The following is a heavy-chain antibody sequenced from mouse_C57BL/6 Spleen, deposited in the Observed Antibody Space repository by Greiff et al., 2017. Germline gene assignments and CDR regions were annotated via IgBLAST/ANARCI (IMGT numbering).Heavy chain of an antibody. J-gene: IGHJ3*01. CDR1: GFTFSDYG. CDR3: ARTIYYDYDEEAWFAY. V-gene: IGHV5-17*01. Sequence: DVMLVESGGGLVKPGGSLKLSCAASGFTFSDYGMHWVRQAPEKGLEWVAYISSGSSTIYSADTVKGRFTISRDNAKNTLFLQMTSLRSEDTAMYYCARTIYYDYDEEAWFAYWGQGTLVTVSA. CDR2: ISSGSSTI. D-gene: IGHD2-4*01.